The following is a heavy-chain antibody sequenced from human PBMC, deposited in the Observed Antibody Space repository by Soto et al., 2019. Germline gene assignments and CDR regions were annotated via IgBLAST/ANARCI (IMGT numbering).Heavy chain of an antibody. D-gene: IGHD2-15*01. CDR3: AKAGQRTVVSAAWFRH. Sequence: EVHLVESGGDLAQPGMSLRLSCAASGFTLDGYAMHWVRQAPGKGLEWVSGISWNSDVIAYADSVKGRFTISRDNAKNSLFLEMNSLRPEDTAFYYCAKAGQRTVVSAAWFRHWGQGTLVTVSS. CDR2: ISWNSDVI. V-gene: IGHV3-9*01. J-gene: IGHJ4*02. CDR1: GFTLDGYA.